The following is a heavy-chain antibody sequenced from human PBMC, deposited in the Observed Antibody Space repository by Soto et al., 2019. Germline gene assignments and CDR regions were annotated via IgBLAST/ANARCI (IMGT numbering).Heavy chain of an antibody. CDR2: VRPSSGST. V-gene: IGHV1-46*04. CDR3: ARDQRHYDILTGYYFYGMDV. D-gene: IGHD3-9*01. CDR1: GYALTIYY. J-gene: IGHJ6*02. Sequence: ASAKVSCKPLGYALTIYYIWRVRQAPGQGRELMGIVRPSSGSTSFSQKLQDRVTMTRDTTTSTVYTELSSVRSEDTAVYYCARDQRHYDILTGYYFYGMDVWGQGITVTVSS.